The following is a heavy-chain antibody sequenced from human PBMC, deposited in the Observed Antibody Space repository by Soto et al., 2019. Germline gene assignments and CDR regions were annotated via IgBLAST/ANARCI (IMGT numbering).Heavy chain of an antibody. D-gene: IGHD3-3*01. J-gene: IGHJ5*02. CDR3: ARVRVWFGP. V-gene: IGHV4-34*01. Sequence: QVQLQQWGAGLLKPSETLSLTCAVYGGSFSGYYWNWIRQPPGKGLAWIGEIDHSGYTNYNPSPKSRVTISVDTSKNQFSLRLTSVTAADTAVYYCARVRVWFGPWCQGTLVTVSS. CDR1: GGSFSGYY. CDR2: IDHSGYT.